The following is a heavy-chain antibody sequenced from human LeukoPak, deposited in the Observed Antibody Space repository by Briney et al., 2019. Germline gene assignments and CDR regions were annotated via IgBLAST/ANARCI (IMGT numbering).Heavy chain of an antibody. V-gene: IGHV3-30*04. CDR2: ISYDGSNK. J-gene: IGHJ4*02. CDR1: GFTFSSYA. CDR3: ARDSGSYLDY. Sequence: GESLRLSCAASGFTFSSYAMHWVRQAPGKGLEWVAVISYDGSNKYYADSVKGRFTISRDNSKNTLYLQMNSLRAEDTAVYYCARDSGSYLDYWGQGTLVTVSS. D-gene: IGHD1-26*01.